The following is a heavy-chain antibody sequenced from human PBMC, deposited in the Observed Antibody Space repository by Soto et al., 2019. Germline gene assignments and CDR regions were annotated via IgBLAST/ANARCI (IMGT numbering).Heavy chain of an antibody. V-gene: IGHV1-3*01. J-gene: IGHJ4*02. CDR1: GYTFTGYA. CDR2: INAGNGNT. D-gene: IGHD2-15*01. CDR3: ARAFGGCCSGGSGSDPVAY. Sequence: QVQLVQSGAGVRKPGASVKVSCKASGYTFTGYAMHWVRQAPGQRLEWMGWINAGNGNTKYSQNFQGRVTITSDTSAITAYMERGSQRSEDTAVYYCARAFGGCCSGGSGSDPVAYWGQGTLVTVCS.